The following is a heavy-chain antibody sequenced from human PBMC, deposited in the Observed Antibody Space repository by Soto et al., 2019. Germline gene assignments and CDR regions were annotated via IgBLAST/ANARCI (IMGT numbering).Heavy chain of an antibody. CDR3: ARDMPGYCSSSRCYEVS. CDR1: GFTFSIYW. CDR2: IKQDGSEK. V-gene: IGHV3-7*01. D-gene: IGHD2-2*01. J-gene: IGHJ5*02. Sequence: GALRLSGAASGFTFSIYWMSCVRQAPGKGLEWVPNIKQDGSEKYYVDSVKGRFTISRDNAKNSLYLQMNRLRAEDTAVYYCARDMPGYCSSSRCYEVSWRQGTLVTVSS.